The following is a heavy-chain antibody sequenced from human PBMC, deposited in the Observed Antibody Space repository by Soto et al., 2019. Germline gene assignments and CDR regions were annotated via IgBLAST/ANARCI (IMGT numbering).Heavy chain of an antibody. V-gene: IGHV1-24*01. J-gene: IGHJ3*02. Sequence: ASVNVSCKVSGYTLTELSMHWVRQAPGKGLEWMGGFDPEDGETIYAQKFQGRVTMTEDTSTDTAYMELSSLRSEDTAVYYCATSTYYYGSGSYSFDIWGQGTMVTVSS. CDR3: ATSTYYYGSGSYSFDI. CDR1: GYTLTELS. CDR2: FDPEDGET. D-gene: IGHD3-10*01.